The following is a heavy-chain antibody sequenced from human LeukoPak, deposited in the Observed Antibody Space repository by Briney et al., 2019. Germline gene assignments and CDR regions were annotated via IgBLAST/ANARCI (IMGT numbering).Heavy chain of an antibody. CDR3: AKPWFLAAADPWDY. Sequence: GGSLRLSCAASGFTFSSYAMHWVRQAPGKGLEWVAVISYDGSNKYYADSVKGRFTISRDNSKNTLYLQMNSLRAEDTAVYYCAKPWFLAAADPWDYWGQGTLVTVSS. CDR2: ISYDGSNK. D-gene: IGHD6-13*01. J-gene: IGHJ4*02. CDR1: GFTFSSYA. V-gene: IGHV3-30-3*02.